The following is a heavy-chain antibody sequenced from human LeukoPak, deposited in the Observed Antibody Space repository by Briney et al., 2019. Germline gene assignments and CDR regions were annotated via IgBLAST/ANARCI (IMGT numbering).Heavy chain of an antibody. CDR3: ARNRATNDY. CDR1: GFTFKNYR. V-gene: IGHV3-7*01. Sequence: TGGSLRLSCTDSGFTFKNYRMTWVRQAPGKGLEWVASMKDDGNEIQYVDSVKGRFTISRDNAKNSLYLQMNNLRAEDTAVYYCARNRATNDYWGQGTLVTVSS. CDR2: MKDDGNEI. J-gene: IGHJ4*02. D-gene: IGHD1-26*01.